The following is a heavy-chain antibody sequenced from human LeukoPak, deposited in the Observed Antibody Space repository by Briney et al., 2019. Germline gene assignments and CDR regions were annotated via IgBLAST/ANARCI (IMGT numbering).Heavy chain of an antibody. D-gene: IGHD3-22*01. J-gene: IGHJ4*02. CDR3: ANSGSRDDRSFGVY. CDR2: VDPEDGET. Sequence: ASVKVSCKVSGYTFTDYYMHWVQQAPGKGLEWVGLVDPEDGETIYAEKFQGRVTITADTSTDTAYMELSSLRSEDTAVYYCANSGSRDDRSFGVYWGQGTLVTVSS. CDR1: GYTFTDYY. V-gene: IGHV1-69-2*01.